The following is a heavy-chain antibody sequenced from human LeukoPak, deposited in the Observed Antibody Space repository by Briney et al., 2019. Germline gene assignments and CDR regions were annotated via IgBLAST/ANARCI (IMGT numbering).Heavy chain of an antibody. Sequence: GASVKVSCKASGYTFTSYDINWVRQATGQGLEWMGWMNPNRGNTGYAQKFQGRVTITRNTSISTAYMELSSLRSEDTAVYYWARGGSPVVPAAIRAFDIWGQGTMVTVSS. CDR2: MNPNRGNT. D-gene: IGHD2-2*01. CDR1: GYTFTSYD. V-gene: IGHV1-8*03. J-gene: IGHJ3*02. CDR3: ARGGSPVVPAAIRAFDI.